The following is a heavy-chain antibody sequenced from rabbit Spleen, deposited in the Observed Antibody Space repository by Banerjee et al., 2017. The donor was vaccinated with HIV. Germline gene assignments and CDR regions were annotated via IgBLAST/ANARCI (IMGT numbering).Heavy chain of an antibody. CDR2: IDAGSSGFT. J-gene: IGHJ6*01. CDR3: ARDTSSRFSSYGMDL. Sequence: QSLEESGGDLVKPGASLTLTCTASGFSFSSGYHMCWVRQAPGKGLEWIACIDAGSSGFTYFATWAKGRFTCSKSSSTTVTLQMTRLTAADTATYFCARDTSSRFSSYGMDLWGPGTLVTVS. V-gene: IGHV1S40*01. CDR1: GFSFSSGYH. D-gene: IGHD1-1*01.